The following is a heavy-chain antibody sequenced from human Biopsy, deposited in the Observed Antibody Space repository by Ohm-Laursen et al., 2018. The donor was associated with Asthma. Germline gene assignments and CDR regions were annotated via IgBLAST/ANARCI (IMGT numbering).Heavy chain of an antibody. D-gene: IGHD2/OR15-2a*01. CDR2: IVFASGAT. J-gene: IGHJ4*01. CDR3: AAGRTSLQGESLI. CDR1: GVALSGYT. V-gene: IGHV1-58*01. Sequence: ASVKVSCNASGVALSGYTFEWVRQARGLGLEWIGWIVFASGATNYAQNFQGRLTVTRDMSAGSVSMELRGLSSTDTAVYYCAAGRTSLQGESLIWGQGTLVSVSS.